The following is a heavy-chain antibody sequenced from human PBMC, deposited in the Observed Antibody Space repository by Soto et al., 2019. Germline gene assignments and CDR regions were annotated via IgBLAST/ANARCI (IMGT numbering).Heavy chain of an antibody. CDR1: GDSVSSNSAA. CDR3: ARAMTVVVAPWTYYYAMDV. V-gene: IGHV6-1*01. Sequence: SQTLSLTCAISGDSVSSNSAAWNWIRQSPSRGLEWLGRTYYRSKWYNDYAVSVKSRITINPDTSKNQFSLQLNSVTPEDTAVYYCARAMTVVVAPWTYYYAMDVWGQGTTVTVSS. J-gene: IGHJ6*02. CDR2: TYYRSKWYN. D-gene: IGHD3-22*01.